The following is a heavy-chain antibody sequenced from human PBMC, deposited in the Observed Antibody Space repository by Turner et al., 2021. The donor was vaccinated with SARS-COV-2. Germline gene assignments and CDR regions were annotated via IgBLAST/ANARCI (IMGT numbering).Heavy chain of an antibody. J-gene: IGHJ2*01. CDR3: AKNYGFYWYFDL. CDR2: ISGSGGST. V-gene: IGHV3-23*01. D-gene: IGHD1-7*01. CDR1: GFTFSSYA. Sequence: EVQLLESGGGLVQPGGSLRLSCAASGFTFSSYAMSWVRQATGKGLEWVSAISGSGGSTYYADSVKGRFTISRDTSKNTLYLQMNSLRAEDTAVYYCAKNYGFYWYFDLWGRGTLVTVSS.